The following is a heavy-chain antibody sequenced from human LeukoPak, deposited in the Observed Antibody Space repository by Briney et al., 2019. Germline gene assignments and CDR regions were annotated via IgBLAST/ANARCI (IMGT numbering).Heavy chain of an antibody. CDR3: ARHGAGAVVVVAADAFDI. CDR2: ISSSSSTI. Sequence: GGSLRLSCAAYGFTFSSYSMNWVRQAPGKGLEWVSYISSSSSTIYYADSVKGRFTISRDNAKNSLYLQMNSLGAEDTAVYYCARHGAGAVVVVAADAFDIWGQGTVVTVSS. D-gene: IGHD2-15*01. CDR1: GFTFSSYS. V-gene: IGHV3-48*01. J-gene: IGHJ3*02.